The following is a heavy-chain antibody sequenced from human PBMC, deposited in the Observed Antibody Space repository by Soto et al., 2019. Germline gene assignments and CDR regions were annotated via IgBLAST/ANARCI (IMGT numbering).Heavy chain of an antibody. D-gene: IGHD4-17*01. J-gene: IGHJ4*02. CDR3: ARVPIYYGVDY. CDR2: INHSGTT. V-gene: IGHV4-34*01. Sequence: PSETLSLTCTVSGGSISPYYWTWVRQPPGKGLEWIGEINHSGTTNYNPSLKSRVTISVDTSKNQFSLKLSSVTAADTAVYYCARVPIYYGVDYWGQGTLVTVSS. CDR1: GGSISPYY.